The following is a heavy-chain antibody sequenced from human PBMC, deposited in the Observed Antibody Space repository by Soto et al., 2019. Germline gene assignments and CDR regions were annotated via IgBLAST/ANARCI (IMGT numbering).Heavy chain of an antibody. V-gene: IGHV3-23*01. CDR2: ISGSGGST. Sequence: GGSLRLSCAASGFTFSSYAMSWVRQAPGKGLEWVSAISGSGGSTYYADSVKGRFTISRDNSKNTLYLQMNSLRAEDTAVYYCANPVVPAAMTPDGYYYMDVWGKGTTVTVSS. D-gene: IGHD2-2*01. CDR1: GFTFSSYA. J-gene: IGHJ6*03. CDR3: ANPVVPAAMTPDGYYYMDV.